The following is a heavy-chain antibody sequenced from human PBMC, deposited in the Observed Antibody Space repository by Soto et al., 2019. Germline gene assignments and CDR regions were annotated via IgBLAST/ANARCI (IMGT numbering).Heavy chain of an antibody. CDR2: ISSSSSYI. CDR1: GFTFSSYS. D-gene: IGHD3-16*01. Sequence: GGSLRLSCAASGFTFSSYSMNWVRQAPGKGLEWVSSISSSSSYIYYADSVKGRFTISRDNAKNSLYLQMNSLRAEDTAVYYCARERGFSKPNTDYDYWGQGTLVTVSS. J-gene: IGHJ4*02. V-gene: IGHV3-21*01. CDR3: ARERGFSKPNTDYDY.